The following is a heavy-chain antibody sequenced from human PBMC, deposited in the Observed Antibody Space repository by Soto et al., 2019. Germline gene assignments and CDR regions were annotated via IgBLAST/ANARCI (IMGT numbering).Heavy chain of an antibody. D-gene: IGHD2-2*03. Sequence: EVRLVESGGGLVQPGGSLRLSCAASGFTFSSYDMYWVRQATGKGLEWVSGVGTAGETYYPGSVKGRFTISRENVKNSLYLQMNRLRAGDTAVYYCARVALDDGVFDIWGQGTMVTVSS. V-gene: IGHV3-13*01. CDR1: GFTFSSYD. CDR2: VGTAGET. J-gene: IGHJ3*02. CDR3: ARVALDDGVFDI.